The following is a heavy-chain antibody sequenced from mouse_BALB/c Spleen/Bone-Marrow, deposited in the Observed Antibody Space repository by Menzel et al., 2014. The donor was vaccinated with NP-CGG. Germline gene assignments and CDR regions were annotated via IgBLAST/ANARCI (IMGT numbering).Heavy chain of an antibody. CDR1: GYTFTSYY. CDR2: INPSNVGT. V-gene: IGHV1S81*02. J-gene: IGHJ4*01. D-gene: IGHD1-1*02. CDR3: TRYGDDPLYAMDY. Sequence: VQLQQSGAELVKPGASVKLSCNASGYTFTSYYMYWVKQRPGQGLEWIGVINPSNVGTNFNEKFKIKATLTVDKSSSTAYMQLSSLTSGDSPVYYSTRYGDDPLYAMDYWGQGTSVTVSS.